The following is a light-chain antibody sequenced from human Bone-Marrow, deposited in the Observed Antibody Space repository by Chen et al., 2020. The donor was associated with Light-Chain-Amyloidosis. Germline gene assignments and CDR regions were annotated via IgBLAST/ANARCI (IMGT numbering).Light chain of an antibody. CDR3: QVWDRGSERPM. CDR2: DES. V-gene: IGLV3-21*02. CDR1: NIGTTS. J-gene: IGLJ3*02. Sequence: SYVLTQPSSVSVAPGQTATIACGGNNIGTTSVHWYQQTPGQSPLLVVYDESDRPSGIPERLSGTNSETAPTLTGRRVEAGDEADYCYQVWDRGSERPMFGGGTKLTVL.